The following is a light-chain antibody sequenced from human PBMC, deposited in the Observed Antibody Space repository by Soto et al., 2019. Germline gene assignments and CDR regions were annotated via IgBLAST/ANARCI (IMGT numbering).Light chain of an antibody. CDR3: QQYNNWPIT. J-gene: IGKJ5*01. Sequence: EIVMTQSLATLSVTPGERATLSCRASQSVSRNLAWYQQKPGQAPRLLIYDASTRATGTPARFSGSGSGTKFTLSISSLQSEDFAVYYCQQYNNWPITFGQVTRLEIK. CDR2: DAS. CDR1: QSVSRN. V-gene: IGKV3D-15*01.